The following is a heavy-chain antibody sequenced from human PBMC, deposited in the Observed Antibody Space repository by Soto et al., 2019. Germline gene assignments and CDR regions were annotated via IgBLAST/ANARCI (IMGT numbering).Heavy chain of an antibody. V-gene: IGHV1-2*02. Sequence: ASVKVSCKVSGHTFTAYYIHWVRQAPGQGLEWMGWINPNSGDTNYAQKFQGRVTMTRDTSARTVYMELSRLRSDDTAIYYCARDPHEFWTSYWFDPWGQGTPVTVSS. CDR2: INPNSGDT. J-gene: IGHJ5*02. D-gene: IGHD3-3*01. CDR1: GHTFTAYY. CDR3: ARDPHEFWTSYWFDP.